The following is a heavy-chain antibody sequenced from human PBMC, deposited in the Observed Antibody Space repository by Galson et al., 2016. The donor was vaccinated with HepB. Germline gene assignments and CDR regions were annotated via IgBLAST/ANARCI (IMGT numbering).Heavy chain of an antibody. CDR2: IFYSGNT. D-gene: IGHD2-15*01. CDR1: GDSISTIIYY. Sequence: ETLSLTCTVSGDSISTIIYYWGWVRQPPGKGLEWIGSIFYSGNTYYNPSLKSRVTISVDTSKNQFSLKMTSVTAADTAVYFCARSRMLPWYFDLWGRGTLVTVSP. J-gene: IGHJ2*01. V-gene: IGHV4-39*01. CDR3: ARSRMLPWYFDL.